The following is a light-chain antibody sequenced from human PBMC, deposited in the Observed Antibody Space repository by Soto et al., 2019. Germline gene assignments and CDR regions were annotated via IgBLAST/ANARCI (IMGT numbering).Light chain of an antibody. CDR3: QQCNNLPQT. J-gene: IGKJ5*01. V-gene: IGKV1-5*01. CDR2: DAS. CDR1: QSISRW. Sequence: QMRQPPATLSVLVGAGVTITCRARQSISRWLAWYQQKPGKAPKLLIYDASNLESGVPSRFSGSGSGTEFTLTISSLQPEDFATYYCQQCNNLPQTFGQGTRLEIK.